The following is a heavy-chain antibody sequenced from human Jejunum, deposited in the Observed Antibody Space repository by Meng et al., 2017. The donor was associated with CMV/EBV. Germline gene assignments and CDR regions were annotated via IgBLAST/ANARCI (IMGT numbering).Heavy chain of an antibody. CDR2: IKEDGSEK. D-gene: IGHD3-9*01. V-gene: IGHV3-7*01. Sequence: CEGSGFTFSKHWMTGVRQAPGKGLEWVANIKEDGSEKYYVDAVKGRFTISRDNVENSLFLQMNSLRADDTAVYYCARDRNLTFWGQGTLVTVS. CDR3: ARDRNLTF. J-gene: IGHJ1*01. CDR1: GFTFSKHW.